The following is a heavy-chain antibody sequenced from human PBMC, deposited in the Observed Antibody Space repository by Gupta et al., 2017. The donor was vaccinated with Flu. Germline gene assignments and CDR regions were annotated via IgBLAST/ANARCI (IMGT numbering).Heavy chain of an antibody. CDR1: GFTFSNHP. CDR3: AKASTMVRGGTDF. J-gene: IGHJ4*02. CDR2: LTGSGDRT. V-gene: IGHV3-23*01. Sequence: EVQLLESGGGLVQPGGSLRLSCVASGFTFSNHPMSWVRQAPGKGLEWVSDLTGSGDRTYYAGSVMGRFTISRDNSKNTLYLQMSTLRVEDTAIYYCAKASTMVRGGTDFWGQGTLVTVSS. D-gene: IGHD3-10*01.